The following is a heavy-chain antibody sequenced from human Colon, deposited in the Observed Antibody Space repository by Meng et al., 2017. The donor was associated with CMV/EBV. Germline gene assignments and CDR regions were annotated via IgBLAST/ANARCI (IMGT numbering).Heavy chain of an antibody. CDR1: GFTFSSYT. D-gene: IGHD1-26*01. Sequence: SGFTFSSYTMHWVRQAPGKGLEWVSSISISATKIDYADSVRGRFTVSRDDATDSLYLQLNSLRAEDTALYYCARDKGILGGTFDYWGQGTLVTVSS. CDR2: ISISATKI. V-gene: IGHV3-21*01. CDR3: ARDKGILGGTFDY. J-gene: IGHJ4*02.